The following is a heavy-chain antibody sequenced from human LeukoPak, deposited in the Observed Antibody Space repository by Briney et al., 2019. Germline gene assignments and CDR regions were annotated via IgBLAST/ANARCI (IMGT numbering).Heavy chain of an antibody. CDR2: IYNGGTT. D-gene: IGHD6-6*01. V-gene: IGHV3-66*02. J-gene: IGHJ4*02. CDR3: AGGGEAARSLHY. Sequence: PGGSLRLSCAASGVTSNYFTWVRQAPGKGLEWVSVIYNGGTTHYADSVKGRFTISRDNSKSTLFVYLQMNSLRTDDTAVYYCAGGGEAARSLHYWGQGTLVTVSS. CDR1: GVTSNY.